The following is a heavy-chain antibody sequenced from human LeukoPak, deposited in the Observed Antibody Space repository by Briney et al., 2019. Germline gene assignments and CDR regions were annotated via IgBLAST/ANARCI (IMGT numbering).Heavy chain of an antibody. Sequence: GSLRLSCAASGFTFSSYGMSWVRQAPGKGLERIGSIYESGSTYYNPSLKSRVTISVDTSKNQFSLRMNSVTAADTAVYYCARGKSRGSHIDYWGQGTLVTVSS. CDR1: GFTFSSYG. CDR2: IYESGST. CDR3: ARGKSRGSHIDY. V-gene: IGHV4-38-2*01. J-gene: IGHJ4*02. D-gene: IGHD1-26*01.